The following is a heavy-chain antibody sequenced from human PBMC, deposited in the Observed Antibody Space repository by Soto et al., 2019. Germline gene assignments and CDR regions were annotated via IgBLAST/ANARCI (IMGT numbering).Heavy chain of an antibody. CDR3: ATSPPGDYYYYYGMDV. J-gene: IGHJ6*02. V-gene: IGHV3-30-3*01. D-gene: IGHD1-26*01. CDR1: GFTFSSYA. CDR2: ISYDGSNK. Sequence: QVQLVESGGGVVQPGRSLRLSCAASGFTFSSYAMHWVRQAPGKGLEWVAVISYDGSNKYYADSVKARFTISRDNSKNAMYLQMNSLRAEDTAVYYCATSPPGDYYYYYGMDVGGQGTTVTVS.